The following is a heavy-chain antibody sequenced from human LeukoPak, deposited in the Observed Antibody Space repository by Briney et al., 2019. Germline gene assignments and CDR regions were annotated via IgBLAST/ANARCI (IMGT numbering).Heavy chain of an antibody. D-gene: IGHD3-16*01. V-gene: IGHV3-21*01. Sequence: PGGSLRLSCAACGFTFSSYSMNWVSQAPGKGLEWVSSISSSSSYIYYADSVKGRFTISRDNAKNSLYLQMNSLRAEDTAVYYCARDLDYDYVWGTQGSFDYWGQGTLVTVSS. J-gene: IGHJ4*02. CDR1: GFTFSSYS. CDR2: ISSSSSYI. CDR3: ARDLDYDYVWGTQGSFDY.